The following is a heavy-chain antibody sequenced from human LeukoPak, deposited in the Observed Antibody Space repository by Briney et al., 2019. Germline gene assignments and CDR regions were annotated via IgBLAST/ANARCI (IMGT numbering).Heavy chain of an antibody. D-gene: IGHD3-22*01. CDR1: GYTFTSYG. CDR3: ARDLAPYDSSGYMNDY. J-gene: IGHJ4*02. V-gene: IGHV1-18*01. Sequence: ASVKVSCKASGYTFTSYGISWVRQAPGQALEWMGWISAYNGNTNYAQKLQGRVTMTTDTSTSTAYMELRSLRSDDTAVYYCARDLAPYDSSGYMNDYWGQGTLVTVSS. CDR2: ISAYNGNT.